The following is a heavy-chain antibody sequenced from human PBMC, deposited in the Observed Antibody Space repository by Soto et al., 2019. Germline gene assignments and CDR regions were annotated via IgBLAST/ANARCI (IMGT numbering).Heavy chain of an antibody. CDR1: GFTFSSYA. Sequence: GGSLRLSCAASGFTFSSYAMSWVRQAPGKGLEWVSAISGSGGSTYYADSVKGRFTISRDNSKNTLYLQMNSLRAEDTAVYYCASNRAAAQLNDAFDIWGQGTMVTVSS. D-gene: IGHD2-2*01. CDR3: ASNRAAAQLNDAFDI. J-gene: IGHJ3*02. CDR2: ISGSGGST. V-gene: IGHV3-23*01.